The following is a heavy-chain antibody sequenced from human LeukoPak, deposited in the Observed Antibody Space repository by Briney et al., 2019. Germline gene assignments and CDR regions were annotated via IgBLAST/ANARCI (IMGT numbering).Heavy chain of an antibody. Sequence: GGSLRLSCAASGFILSDYYMTWVRQAPGKGLEWVSAISGSGGSTYYADSVKGRFTISRDNSKNTLYLQMNSLRAEDTAVYYCARVSRPDGYSSGWPLDYWGQGTLVTVSS. CDR1: GFILSDYY. D-gene: IGHD6-19*01. V-gene: IGHV3-23*01. J-gene: IGHJ4*02. CDR3: ARVSRPDGYSSGWPLDY. CDR2: ISGSGGST.